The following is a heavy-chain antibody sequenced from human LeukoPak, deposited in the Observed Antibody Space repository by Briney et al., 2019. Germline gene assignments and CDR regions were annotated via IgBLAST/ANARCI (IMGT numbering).Heavy chain of an antibody. V-gene: IGHV1-24*01. Sequence: GASVKVSCKVSGYTLTELSMHWVRQAPGKGLEWMGGFDPEGGETIYAQKFQGRVTMTEDTSTDTAYMELSSLRSEDTAVYYCATGGTRYFDWPIIGDYWGQGTLVTVSS. CDR2: FDPEGGET. D-gene: IGHD3-9*01. J-gene: IGHJ4*02. CDR3: ATGGTRYFDWPIIGDY. CDR1: GYTLTELS.